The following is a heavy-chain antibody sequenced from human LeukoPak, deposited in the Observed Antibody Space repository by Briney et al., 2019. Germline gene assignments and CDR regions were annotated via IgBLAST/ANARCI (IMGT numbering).Heavy chain of an antibody. CDR3: ARYTSSSSWSFDY. CDR1: GGSFSGYY. D-gene: IGHD6-13*01. Sequence: SETLSLTCAVYGGSFSGYYWSWIRQPPGKGLEWIGEINHSGSTNYNPSLKSRVTISVDTSKNQFSLKLSSVTAAGTAVYYCARYTSSSSWSFDYWGQGTLVTVSS. V-gene: IGHV4-34*01. J-gene: IGHJ4*02. CDR2: INHSGST.